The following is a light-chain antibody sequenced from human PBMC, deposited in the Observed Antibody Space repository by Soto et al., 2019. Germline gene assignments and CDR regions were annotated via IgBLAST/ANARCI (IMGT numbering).Light chain of an antibody. J-gene: IGKJ1*01. CDR3: QQYGSSGT. CDR1: QSVSRR. CDR2: GAS. V-gene: IGKV3-20*01. Sequence: EIVLTQSPGTLSFPPGGRATLSGRASQSVSRRLAWYQHRPGQSPRLLISGASMRASGVPVRFSGSGSGTDFTLTIRRLQPEDFAVDYCQQYGSSGTVGQGTKGEIK.